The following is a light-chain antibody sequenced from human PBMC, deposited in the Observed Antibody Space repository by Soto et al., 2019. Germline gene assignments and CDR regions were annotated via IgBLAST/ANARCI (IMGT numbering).Light chain of an antibody. CDR1: RSVSSN. CDR3: QQYNNWPPLT. V-gene: IGKV3-15*01. CDR2: GAS. Sequence: EIVMTQSPVTLSVSPGERATLSCRASRSVSSNLAWYQQKPGQAPRLLIYGASTRATGIPARFSGSGSGTEFTLTISSLQSEDFAVYYCQQYNNWPPLTFGGGTKVEIK. J-gene: IGKJ4*01.